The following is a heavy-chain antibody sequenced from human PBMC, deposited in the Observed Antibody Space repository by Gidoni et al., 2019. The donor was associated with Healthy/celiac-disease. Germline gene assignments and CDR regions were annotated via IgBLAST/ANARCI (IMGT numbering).Heavy chain of an antibody. CDR3: ARAGWNDGAGGMDV. Sequence: HVQLVQSGAEVKKPGASVKVSCKASGYPFTGYYMHWVGPSPGQGLEWMGWINPKSGGTNYAKKFQGRVTMPRDTSISTAYMELSRRRSGDTAVYYCARAGWNDGAGGMDVWGQGTTVTVSS. D-gene: IGHD1-1*01. CDR1: GYPFTGYY. CDR2: INPKSGGT. J-gene: IGHJ6*02. V-gene: IGHV1-2*02.